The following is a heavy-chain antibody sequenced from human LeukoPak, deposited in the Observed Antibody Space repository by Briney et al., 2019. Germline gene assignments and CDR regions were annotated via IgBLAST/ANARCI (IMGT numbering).Heavy chain of an antibody. CDR2: ISYDGRQT. CDR3: ANDFNTVTTLDS. V-gene: IGHV3-30*18. J-gene: IGHJ4*02. CDR1: GFTFSSYG. Sequence: GGSLRPSCAASGFTFSSYGMHWVRQAPGKGLEWVAVISYDGRQTYYADSVKGRFTISRDNPKSTVYLQMNSLTTDDTAVYSCANDFNTVTTLDSWGQGTLVTVSS. D-gene: IGHD4-17*01.